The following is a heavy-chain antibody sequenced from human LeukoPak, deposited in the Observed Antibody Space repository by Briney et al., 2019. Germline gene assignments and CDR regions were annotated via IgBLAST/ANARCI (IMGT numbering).Heavy chain of an antibody. CDR3: ARDSRVFGVVTPSY. CDR2: NSAYNGNT. CDR1: GYTFTSYG. Sequence: ASVKVSCKASGYTFTSYGISWVRQAPGQGLEWMGWNSAYNGNTNYAQKLQGRVTMTTDTSTSTAYMELRSLRSDDTAVYYCARDSRVFGVVTPSYWGQGTLVTVSS. D-gene: IGHD3-3*01. V-gene: IGHV1-18*01. J-gene: IGHJ4*02.